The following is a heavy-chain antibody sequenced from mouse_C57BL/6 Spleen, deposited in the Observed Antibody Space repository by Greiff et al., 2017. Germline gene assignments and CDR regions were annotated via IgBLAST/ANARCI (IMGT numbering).Heavy chain of an antibody. J-gene: IGHJ2*01. CDR1: GYAFSSSW. D-gene: IGHD4-1*02. CDR3: ASTGTPYYFDY. CDR2: IYPGDGDT. V-gene: IGHV1-82*01. Sequence: QVQLKESGPELVKPGASVKISCKASGYAFSSSWMNWVKQRPGKGLEWIGRIYPGDGDTNYNGKFKGKATLTADKSSSTAYMQLSSLTSEDSAVYFGASTGTPYYFDYWGQGTTLTVSS.